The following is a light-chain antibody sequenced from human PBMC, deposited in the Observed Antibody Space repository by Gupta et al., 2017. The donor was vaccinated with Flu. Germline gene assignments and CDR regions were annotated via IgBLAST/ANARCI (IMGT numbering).Light chain of an antibody. CDR3: QQYTVYPLT. CDR1: QRISQW. J-gene: IGKJ4*01. Sequence: ETQLTQSPFTLSASVGDRISTSCRASQRISQWLAWYQQKPGKAPKVLITRASILENGVPARFRGSGSGTEFTLTISGLQPDDFGVYYCQQYTVYPLTFGGGTKVEMK. V-gene: IGKV1-5*03. CDR2: RAS.